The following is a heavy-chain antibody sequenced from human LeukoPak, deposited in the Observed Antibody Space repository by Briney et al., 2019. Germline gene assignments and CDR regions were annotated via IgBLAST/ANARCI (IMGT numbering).Heavy chain of an antibody. Sequence: GASVKVSCKASGYTFTSYGVSWVRQAPGQGLEWMGWISAYNGNTNYAQKVQARVTMTRDTSTSTAYMELRSLGSDDTAVYYCARGLPWGQNSLYGMDVWGQGTTVTVSS. CDR1: GYTFTSYG. J-gene: IGHJ6*02. CDR2: ISAYNGNT. CDR3: ARGLPWGQNSLYGMDV. V-gene: IGHV1-18*01. D-gene: IGHD7-27*01.